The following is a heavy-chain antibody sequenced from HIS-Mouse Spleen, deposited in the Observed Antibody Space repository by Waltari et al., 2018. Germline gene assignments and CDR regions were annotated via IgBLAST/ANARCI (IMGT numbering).Heavy chain of an antibody. V-gene: IGHV4-39*07. Sequence: QLQLQESGPGLVKPSGTLSLTGTVSGGSISSRSYYWGWIRQPPGKGLEWIGSIYYSGSTYYNPSLKSRVTISVDTSKNQFSLKLSSVTAADTAVYYCAREIPYSSSWYDWYFDLWGRGTLVTVSS. CDR1: GGSISSRSYY. J-gene: IGHJ2*01. D-gene: IGHD6-13*01. CDR3: AREIPYSSSWYDWYFDL. CDR2: IYYSGST.